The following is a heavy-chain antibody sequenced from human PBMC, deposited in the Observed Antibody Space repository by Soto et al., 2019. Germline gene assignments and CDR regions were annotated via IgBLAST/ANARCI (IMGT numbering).Heavy chain of an antibody. Sequence: EVQLVESGGGLVQPGGSLRLSCAXSGFTFSDYWMGWVRQATGKGLEWVATIMKDGGVKKYVVSVKGRFTITRDNAKNPLFLQMNSLRADDTAVYYCARDSDYYKADYWGQGTLVTVSS. CDR3: ARDSDYYKADY. J-gene: IGHJ4*02. CDR1: GFTFSDYW. D-gene: IGHD2-21*02. CDR2: IMKDGGVK. V-gene: IGHV3-7*01.